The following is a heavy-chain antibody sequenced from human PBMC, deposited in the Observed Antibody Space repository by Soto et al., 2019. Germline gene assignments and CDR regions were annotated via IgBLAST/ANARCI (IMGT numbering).Heavy chain of an antibody. Sequence: QVQLQQWGAGLLKPSETLSLTCAVYGGSFSGYYWSWIRQPPGKGLEWIGEINHSGSTNYNPSLKSRVTISVDTSKNQFSLKLSSVTAADTAVYYCARPQGAYCSSTSCWGAAFDIWGQGTMVTVSS. CDR1: GGSFSGYY. CDR3: ARPQGAYCSSTSCWGAAFDI. J-gene: IGHJ3*02. CDR2: INHSGST. D-gene: IGHD2-2*01. V-gene: IGHV4-34*01.